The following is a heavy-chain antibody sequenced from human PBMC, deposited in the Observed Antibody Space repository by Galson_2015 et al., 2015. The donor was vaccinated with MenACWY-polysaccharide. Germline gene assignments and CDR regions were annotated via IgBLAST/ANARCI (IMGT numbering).Heavy chain of an antibody. J-gene: IGHJ6*02. CDR3: ARSYCDRTSCYGMDV. CDR1: GFTFRTYG. V-gene: IGHV3-33*08. D-gene: IGHD2/OR15-2a*01. CDR2: IWNDGKSK. Sequence: SLRLSCAASGFTFRTYGMHWVRQAPGKGLEWMTVIWNDGKSKYYADFVKGRFTISRDNSRDTLYLQMNSLRVEDTAVYYCARSYCDRTSCYGMDVWGQGTTVTVSS.